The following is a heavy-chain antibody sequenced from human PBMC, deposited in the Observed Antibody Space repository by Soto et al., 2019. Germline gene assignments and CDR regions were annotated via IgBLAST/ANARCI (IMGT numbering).Heavy chain of an antibody. J-gene: IGHJ6*02. D-gene: IGHD3-22*01. CDR1: GFTVSSNY. V-gene: IGHV3-66*01. CDR2: IYSGGST. Sequence: EVQLVESGGGLVQPGGSLRLSCAASGFTVSSNYMSWVRQAPGKGLEWVSVIYSGGSTYYADSVEGRFTISRDNSKNTLYLQMNSLRAEDTAVYYCARCYYDSSGYPYGMDVWGQGTTVTVSS. CDR3: ARCYYDSSGYPYGMDV.